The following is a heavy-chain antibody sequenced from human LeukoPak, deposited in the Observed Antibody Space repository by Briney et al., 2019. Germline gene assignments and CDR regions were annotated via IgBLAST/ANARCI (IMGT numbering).Heavy chain of an antibody. D-gene: IGHD1-26*01. CDR3: AKAPRSSGASENNWFDP. CDR2: IKQDGSQK. V-gene: IGHV3-7*01. Sequence: GGSLRLSCAASGFIFSSYWMSWVRQAPGKGLEWVANIKQDGSQKYYVDSVKGRFTISRDNAKNSLNLQMNSLRAEDTAVYYCAKAPRSSGASENNWFDPWGQGTLVTVSS. J-gene: IGHJ5*02. CDR1: GFIFSSYW.